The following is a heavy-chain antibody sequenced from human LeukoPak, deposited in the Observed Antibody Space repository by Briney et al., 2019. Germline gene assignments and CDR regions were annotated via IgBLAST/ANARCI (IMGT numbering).Heavy chain of an antibody. J-gene: IGHJ4*02. CDR2: ISGSGGST. D-gene: IGHD3-10*01. CDR1: GFTFSSYA. V-gene: IGHV3-23*01. CDR3: ATGLGYYGSGSYQLSDY. Sequence: GGSLRLSCAASGFTFSSYAMSWVRQAPGKGLEWVSAISGSGGSTYYADSVKGRFTISRDNSKNTLYLQMNSLRAEDTAVYYCATGLGYYGSGSYQLSDYWGQGTLVTVSS.